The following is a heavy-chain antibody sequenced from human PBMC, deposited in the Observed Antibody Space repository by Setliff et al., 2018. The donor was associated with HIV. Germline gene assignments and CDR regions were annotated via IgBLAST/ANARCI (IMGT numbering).Heavy chain of an antibody. CDR3: ARAIGGKSWYYFAY. D-gene: IGHD2-15*01. J-gene: IGHJ4*02. CDR1: GYTFTSDY. Sequence: ASVKVSCKASGYTFTSDYIHWVRQAPGQGLEWMGWINPNNGGRNYAQRFLGRVTMTRDTSISTAYMELSRLKFDDTAVYYCARAIGGKSWYYFAYWGQGTLVTVSS. V-gene: IGHV1-2*02. CDR2: INPNNGGR.